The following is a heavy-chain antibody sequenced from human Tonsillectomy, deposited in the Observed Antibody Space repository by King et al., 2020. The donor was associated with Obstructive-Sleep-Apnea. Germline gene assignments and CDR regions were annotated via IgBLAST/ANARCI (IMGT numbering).Heavy chain of an antibody. D-gene: IGHD2/OR15-2a*01. Sequence: VQLQESGPRLVKPSQTLSLTCTIPGASASSGGYFWRWIRQRPGKGLEWIGFMYGRETTNYNPSLKGRTTISIDRSRHHFSLALTSVTAADTAVYYCARERSYCNGRHCQSDAFDMWGQGTSVTVSS. J-gene: IGHJ3*02. CDR2: MYGRETT. CDR3: ARERSYCNGRHCQSDAFDM. V-gene: IGHV4-31*03. CDR1: GASASSGGYF.